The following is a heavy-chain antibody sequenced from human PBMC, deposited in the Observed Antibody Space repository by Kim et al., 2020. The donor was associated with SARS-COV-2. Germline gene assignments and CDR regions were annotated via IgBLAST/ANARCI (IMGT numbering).Heavy chain of an antibody. D-gene: IGHD2-15*01. CDR2: INPSGGAA. V-gene: IGHV1-46*01. CDR3: ATSLAYCSGGSCHS. J-gene: IGHJ4*02. CDR1: GYTFTHHY. Sequence: ASVKVSCKASGYTFTHHYMHWVRQAPGQGLEWMGMINPSGGAATYAQKFQGRVTMTSDTSTSTVYMEVSSLRSEDTALYYCATSLAYCSGGSCHSWGQGTLVTVPS.